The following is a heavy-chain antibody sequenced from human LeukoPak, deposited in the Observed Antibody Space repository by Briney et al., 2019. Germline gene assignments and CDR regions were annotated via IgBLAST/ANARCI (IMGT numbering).Heavy chain of an antibody. CDR3: ARDSGGYSYDDSLDY. D-gene: IGHD5-18*01. Sequence: GGSLRLSCAASGFTVSSNYMSWVRQAPGKGLEWVSIIYGSGDTCYADSVKGRFTISRDNAKNSLYLQMNSLRAEDTAVYYCARDSGGYSYDDSLDYWGQGTLVTVSS. V-gene: IGHV3-66*01. CDR2: IYGSGDT. CDR1: GFTVSSNY. J-gene: IGHJ4*02.